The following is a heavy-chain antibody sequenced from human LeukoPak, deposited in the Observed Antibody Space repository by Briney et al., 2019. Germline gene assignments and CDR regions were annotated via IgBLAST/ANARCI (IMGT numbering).Heavy chain of an antibody. CDR1: GFTFSDYY. CDR2: INSSSSYT. Sequence: PGGSLRLSCAASGFTFSDYYMSWIRQAPGKGLERVSYINSSSSYTNYADSVKGRFTISRDNAKNSLYLQMNSLRAEDTAVYYCARDNRHYYDSSGYYQDFDYWGQGTLVTVSS. D-gene: IGHD3-22*01. J-gene: IGHJ4*02. CDR3: ARDNRHYYDSSGYYQDFDY. V-gene: IGHV3-11*06.